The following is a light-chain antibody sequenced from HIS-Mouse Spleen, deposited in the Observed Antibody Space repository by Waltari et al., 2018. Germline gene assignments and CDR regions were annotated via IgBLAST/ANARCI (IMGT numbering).Light chain of an antibody. CDR1: ALPKKY. CDR3: YSTDSSGNHRV. J-gene: IGLJ2*01. Sequence: SYELTQPPSVSVSPGQTARLTCSGDALPKKYAYWYQQKSGQAPVLGIYEDSKRPTGIPVRLSGSSSATMATLTISRAQVEDEADYYCYSTDSSGNHRVFGGGTRLTVL. V-gene: IGLV3-10*01. CDR2: EDS.